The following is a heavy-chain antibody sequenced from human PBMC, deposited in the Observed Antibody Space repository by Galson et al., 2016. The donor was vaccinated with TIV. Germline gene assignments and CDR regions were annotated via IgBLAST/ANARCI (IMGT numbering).Heavy chain of an antibody. V-gene: IGHV3-30*18. CDR3: AKDPEQWRDRSFYFDY. J-gene: IGHJ4*02. CDR2: IAYDGNNI. Sequence: SLRLSCAASGFMFSYYSMHWVRQAPGKGLEWVAVIAYDGNNIYYSEYAKGRFTISRDNSRNTLYLKMSSLRREDTAVYYYAKDPEQWRDRSFYFDYLGQGALVTVSS. D-gene: IGHD1-14*01. CDR1: GFMFSYYS.